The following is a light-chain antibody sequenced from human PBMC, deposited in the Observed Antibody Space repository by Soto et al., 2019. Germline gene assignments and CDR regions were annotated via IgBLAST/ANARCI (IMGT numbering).Light chain of an antibody. V-gene: IGKV1-27*01. CDR2: GAS. J-gene: IGKJ5*01. Sequence: DIQMTQSPSSLSASVVDRVTITCRASQDISTSLAWYQQKPGKVPNLLIYGASTLQSGVPSRFSGSGSGTDFTLTISSLEPEDFAVYYCLQRSNWPITFGQGTRLEI. CDR1: QDISTS. CDR3: LQRSNWPIT.